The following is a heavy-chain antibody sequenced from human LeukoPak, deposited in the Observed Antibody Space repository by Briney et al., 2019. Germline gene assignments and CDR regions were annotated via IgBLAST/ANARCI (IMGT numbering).Heavy chain of an antibody. CDR2: IWYDGSNK. D-gene: IGHD3-10*01. J-gene: IGHJ4*02. Sequence: GGSLRLSCAASGFSFSSYVMHWVRQAPGKGLEWVAVIWYDGSNKYYADSVKGRFTISRDNSKNTLYLQMNSLRAEDTAVYYCARDRGYFDYWGQGTLVTVSS. V-gene: IGHV3-33*01. CDR1: GFSFSSYV. CDR3: ARDRGYFDY.